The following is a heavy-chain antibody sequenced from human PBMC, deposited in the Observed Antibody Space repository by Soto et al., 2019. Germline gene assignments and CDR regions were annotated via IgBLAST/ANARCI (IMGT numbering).Heavy chain of an antibody. CDR2: IWYDGSNK. CDR1: GFTFSSYG. Sequence: QVQQVESGGGVVQPGRSLRLSCAASGFTFSSYGMHWVRQAPGKGLEWVAVIWYDGSNKYYGDSVKGRFTISRDNSKNTLYLHLNSLRAEDTAVYYCARDQGYIDYWGQGTLVTVSS. CDR3: ARDQGYIDY. J-gene: IGHJ4*02. V-gene: IGHV3-33*01.